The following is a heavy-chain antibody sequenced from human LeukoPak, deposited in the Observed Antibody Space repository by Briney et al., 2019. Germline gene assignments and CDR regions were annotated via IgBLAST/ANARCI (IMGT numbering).Heavy chain of an antibody. V-gene: IGHV1-2*06. D-gene: IGHD2-15*01. Sequence: ASVKVSCKASGYTFTDYYMHWVRQAPGQGLEWMGRINPNSGATNYAQNFQGRVTMTGDTSISTAYLELSRLKSDDTAVYYCARACSDGTCYSDNWFDPWGQGTLVTVSS. CDR2: INPNSGAT. J-gene: IGHJ5*02. CDR1: GYTFTDYY. CDR3: ARACSDGTCYSDNWFDP.